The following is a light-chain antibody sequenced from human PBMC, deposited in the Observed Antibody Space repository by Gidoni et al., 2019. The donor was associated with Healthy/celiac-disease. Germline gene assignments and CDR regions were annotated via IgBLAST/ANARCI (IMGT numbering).Light chain of an antibody. CDR1: SSNIGNNC. CDR3: GTWDSSLSVYV. V-gene: IGLV1-51*01. Sequence: QPVLTPPPSVSAAPGQKVTISCSGSSSNIGNNCVTWYQQLPGTAPKLLIYDNNKRPSGIPNRFSGSKSGTSATLGITGLQTGDEADYYCGTWDSSLSVYVFGTGTKVTVL. J-gene: IGLJ1*01. CDR2: DNN.